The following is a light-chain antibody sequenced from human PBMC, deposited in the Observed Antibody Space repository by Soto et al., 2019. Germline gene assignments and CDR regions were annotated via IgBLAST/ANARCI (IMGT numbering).Light chain of an antibody. CDR1: QSLVYSDGNNY. CDR2: KVS. V-gene: IGKV2-30*01. Sequence: DVVMTQSPLSLPVTLGQPASISCRSSQSLVYSDGNNYLSWFQQRPGQSPRRLIYKVSNRDSGVPARFSGSGSGTNFTLKISRVEAEDVGIYYCMQGTHWPPFTFGQGTKLEIK. CDR3: MQGTHWPPFT. J-gene: IGKJ2*01.